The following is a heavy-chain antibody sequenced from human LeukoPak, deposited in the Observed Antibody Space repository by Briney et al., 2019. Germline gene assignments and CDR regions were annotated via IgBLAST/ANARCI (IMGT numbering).Heavy chain of an antibody. D-gene: IGHD2-2*01. V-gene: IGHV3-23*01. CDR2: ISGSGGST. CDR3: AAGKKRYCSSTSCYGYFHH. Sequence: GGSLRLSCAASGFTFSTYAMSWVRQAPGKGLEWVSAISGSGGSTYYADSVKGRFTISRDNSKNTLYLQMSSLRAEDTAVYYCAAGKKRYCSSTSCYGYFHHWGQGTLVTVSS. CDR1: GFTFSTYA. J-gene: IGHJ1*01.